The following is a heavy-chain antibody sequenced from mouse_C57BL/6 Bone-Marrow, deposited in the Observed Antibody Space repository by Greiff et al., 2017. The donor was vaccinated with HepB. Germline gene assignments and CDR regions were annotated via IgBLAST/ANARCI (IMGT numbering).Heavy chain of an antibody. CDR3: AGSITTVVAGDYFDY. CDR2: IDPSDSYT. J-gene: IGHJ2*01. CDR1: GYTFTSYW. V-gene: IGHV1-59*01. D-gene: IGHD1-1*01. Sequence: QVQLQQPGAELVRPGTSVKLSCKASGYTFTSYWMHWVKQRPGQGLEWIGVIDPSDSYTNYNQKFKGKATLTVDTSSSTAYMQLSSLTSEGSAVFYCAGSITTVVAGDYFDYWGQGTTLTVSS.